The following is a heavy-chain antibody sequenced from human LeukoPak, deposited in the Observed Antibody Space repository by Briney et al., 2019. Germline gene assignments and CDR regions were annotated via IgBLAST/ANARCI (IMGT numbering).Heavy chain of an antibody. Sequence: ASVKVSCKASGYTFTSYGISWVRQAPGQGLEWMGWISAYNGNTNYAQKLQGRVTMTTDTSTSTAYMELRSLRSEDTAVYYCAVLPRFFGSGNHFEYWGQGTLVTVSS. CDR2: ISAYNGNT. D-gene: IGHD3-10*01. CDR3: AVLPRFFGSGNHFEY. CDR1: GYTFTSYG. V-gene: IGHV1-18*01. J-gene: IGHJ4*02.